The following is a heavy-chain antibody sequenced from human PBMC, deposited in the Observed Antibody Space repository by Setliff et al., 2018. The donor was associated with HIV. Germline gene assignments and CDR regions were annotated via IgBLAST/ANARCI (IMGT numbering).Heavy chain of an antibody. D-gene: IGHD2-2*01. J-gene: IGHJ6*02. Sequence: PSETLSLTCTVSGYPISSGYYWGWIRQPPGKGLEWIGSIYHSGSTYYNPSLKSRVTISVDTSKNQFSLKLSSVTAADTAVYYCARGGCSSTSCYNYYYYGMDVWGQGTTVTVSS. CDR2: IYHSGST. V-gene: IGHV4-38-2*02. CDR3: ARGGCSSTSCYNYYYYGMDV. CDR1: GYPISSGYY.